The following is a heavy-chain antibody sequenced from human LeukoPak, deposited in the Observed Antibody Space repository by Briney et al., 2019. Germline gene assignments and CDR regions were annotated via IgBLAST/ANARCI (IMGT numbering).Heavy chain of an antibody. D-gene: IGHD6-13*01. CDR3: AKDFRPGYSRSGFDY. V-gene: IGHV3-23*01. CDR2: ISGSGGST. J-gene: IGHJ4*02. Sequence: GGSLRLSCAASGFTVSSNYMSWVRQAPGKGLEWVSAISGSGGSTYYADSVKGRFTISRDNSKNTLYLQMNSLRAEDTAVYYCAKDFRPGYSRSGFDYWGQGTLVTVSS. CDR1: GFTVSSNY.